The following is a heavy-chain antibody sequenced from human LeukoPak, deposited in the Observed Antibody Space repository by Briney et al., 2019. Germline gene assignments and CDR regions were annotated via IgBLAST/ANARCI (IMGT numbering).Heavy chain of an antibody. D-gene: IGHD6-13*01. CDR3: AKDFRAYSSSWPVDY. CDR2: ISWNSGSI. Sequence: GGSLRLSCAASGFTFDDYAMHWVRQAPGKGLEWVSGISWNSGSIGYADSVKGRFTISRDNAKNSLYLQMNSLRAEDTALYYCAKDFRAYSSSWPVDYWGQGTLVTVSS. CDR1: GFTFDDYA. V-gene: IGHV3-9*01. J-gene: IGHJ4*02.